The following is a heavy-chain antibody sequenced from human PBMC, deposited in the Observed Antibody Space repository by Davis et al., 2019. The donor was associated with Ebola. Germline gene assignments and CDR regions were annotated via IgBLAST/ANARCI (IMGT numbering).Heavy chain of an antibody. D-gene: IGHD3-10*01. CDR1: GFTFSGSG. V-gene: IGHV3-73*01. Sequence: GSLRLSCAASGFTFSGSGIHWVRQASGKGLEWVGRIRSKANTYATAYAASVKGRFTISRDDSKNTAYLEMNSLKTEDTAVYYCTMEYGSGDYWGQGTLVTVSS. CDR3: TMEYGSGDY. CDR2: IRSKANTYAT. J-gene: IGHJ4*02.